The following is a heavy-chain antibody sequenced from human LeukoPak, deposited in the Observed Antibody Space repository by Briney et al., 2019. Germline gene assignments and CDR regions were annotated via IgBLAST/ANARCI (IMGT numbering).Heavy chain of an antibody. Sequence: ASVKVSCKASGGTFSSYAISWVRQAPGQGLEWMGGIIPIFGTANYAQKFQGRDTITTDESTSTAYMELSSLRSEDTAVYYCARESSSWYGFWDYWGQGTLVTVSS. CDR2: IIPIFGTA. J-gene: IGHJ4*02. D-gene: IGHD3-3*01. V-gene: IGHV1-69*05. CDR1: GGTFSSYA. CDR3: ARESSSWYGFWDY.